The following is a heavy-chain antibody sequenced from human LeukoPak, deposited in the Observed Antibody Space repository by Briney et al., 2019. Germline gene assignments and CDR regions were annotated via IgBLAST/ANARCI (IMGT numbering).Heavy chain of an antibody. CDR3: AKGRVSSSTWYSTYYYYFYVDL. J-gene: IGHJ6*03. Sequence: PSETLSLTCSVSDDSITMYYWTWIRQPPGKGLEWIRYVDHTGSTNFNPSLNGRVSISRDTTKNLFSLRLRSVTAADTAVYFCAKGRVSSSTWYSTYYYYFYVDLWGKGTTVTVSS. D-gene: IGHD6-13*01. V-gene: IGHV4-59*01. CDR1: DDSITMYY. CDR2: VDHTGST.